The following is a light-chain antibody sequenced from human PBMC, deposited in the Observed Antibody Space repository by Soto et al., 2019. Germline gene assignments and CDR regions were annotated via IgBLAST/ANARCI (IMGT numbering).Light chain of an antibody. J-gene: IGKJ2*01. V-gene: IGKV3-20*01. CDR2: GAS. Sequence: VLTQSPGTLSLSPGERATISCRASQCIGSSYLAWYQQKPGQAPRLLIYGASSRATGISHRFSGSGSGTDFTLTISRLEPEDFGVYYCQQCGGSPPFTFGQGTSLEIK. CDR1: QCIGSSY. CDR3: QQCGGSPPFT.